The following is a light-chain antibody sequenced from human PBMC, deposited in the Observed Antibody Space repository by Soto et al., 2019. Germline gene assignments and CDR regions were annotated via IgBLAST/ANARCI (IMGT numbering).Light chain of an antibody. J-gene: IGKJ1*01. V-gene: IGKV3-15*01. CDR1: QSVSSY. CDR3: LQYDNWLRT. CDR2: GAS. Sequence: VLTQSPATLSLSPGEIATLSCRASQSVSSYLAWYQQKPGQAPRLLIYGASSRATGIPARFSGSGSGTEFTLTISSLQSEDFAVYYCLQYDNWLRTFGQGTKVDIK.